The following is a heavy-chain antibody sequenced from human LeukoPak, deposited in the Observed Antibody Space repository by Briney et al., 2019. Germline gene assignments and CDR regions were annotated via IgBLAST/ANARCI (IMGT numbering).Heavy chain of an antibody. V-gene: IGHV3-23*01. J-gene: IGHJ4*02. CDR1: GFTFSSYA. Sequence: GGSVRLSCAASGFTFSSYAVSWVRQAPGKGLEWVSAISGRGGSTYYADSVKGRFTISRDNSKNTLYLQMNSLRAEDTAVYYCAKVLNNDYGDPFSYFDYWGQGTLVTVSS. CDR2: ISGRGGST. CDR3: AKVLNNDYGDPFSYFDY. D-gene: IGHD4-17*01.